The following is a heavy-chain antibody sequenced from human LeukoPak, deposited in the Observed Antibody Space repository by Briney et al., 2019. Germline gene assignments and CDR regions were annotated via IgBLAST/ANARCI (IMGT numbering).Heavy chain of an antibody. CDR3: AKKVGLVSAPLWYFDV. CDR1: GFTFSSYA. D-gene: IGHD5/OR15-5a*01. V-gene: IGHV3-23*01. J-gene: IGHJ4*02. CDR2: ISGPAGSC. Sequence: GGSLRLSRAASGFTFSSYAMSWVRQAPGKGLEWVAAISGPAGSCDYADSVKGRFTVSRDNSKNTLFLQMNSLRAEDTATYYCAKKVGLVSAPLWYFDVWGQGTLVAVSS.